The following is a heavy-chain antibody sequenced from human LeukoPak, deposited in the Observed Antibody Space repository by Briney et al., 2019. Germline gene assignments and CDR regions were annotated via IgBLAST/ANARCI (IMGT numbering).Heavy chain of an antibody. V-gene: IGHV3-23*01. J-gene: IGHJ4*02. Sequence: GGSLRLSCATSGFTFSSYAMTWVRQAPGKGLEWVSAITGSSDSTYYADSVKGRFTISRDNSKNTLYLQMNSLRAEDTAVYYCATEDYYGSGNWGQGTLVTVSS. CDR2: ITGSSDST. CDR3: ATEDYYGSGN. CDR1: GFTFSSYA. D-gene: IGHD3-10*01.